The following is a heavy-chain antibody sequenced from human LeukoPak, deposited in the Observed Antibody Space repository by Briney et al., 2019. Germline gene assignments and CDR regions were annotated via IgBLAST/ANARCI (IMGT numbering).Heavy chain of an antibody. V-gene: IGHV4-39*01. J-gene: IGHJ4*02. CDR3: ARHPPRRGIAAAAHDY. CDR2: IYYSGST. CDR1: GGSISSSSYY. Sequence: SETLSLTCTVSGGSISSSSYYWGWIRQPPGKGLEWIGSIYYSGSTYYNPSLKSRVTISVDTSKNQFSLKLSSVTAADTAVYYCARHPPRRGIAAAAHDYWGQGTPVTVSS. D-gene: IGHD6-13*01.